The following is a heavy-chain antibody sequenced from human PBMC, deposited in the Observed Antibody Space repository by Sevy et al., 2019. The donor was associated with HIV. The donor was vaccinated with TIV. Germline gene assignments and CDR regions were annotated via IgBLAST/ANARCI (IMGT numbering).Heavy chain of an antibody. Sequence: GGSLRLSCAASGFTFDDYTMHWVRQAPGKGLEWVSLISWDGGSTYYADSVKGRFTISRDNSKNSLYLQMNSLRTEDTALYYCAKDRAGYSRRWDISNAFDIWGQGTMVTVSS. J-gene: IGHJ3*02. CDR1: GFTFDDYT. CDR3: AKDRAGYSRRWDISNAFDI. V-gene: IGHV3-43*01. D-gene: IGHD6-13*01. CDR2: ISWDGGST.